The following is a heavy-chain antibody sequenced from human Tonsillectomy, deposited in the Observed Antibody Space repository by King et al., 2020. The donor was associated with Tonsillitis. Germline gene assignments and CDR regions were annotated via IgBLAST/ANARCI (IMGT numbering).Heavy chain of an antibody. J-gene: IGHJ4*02. V-gene: IGHV5-10-1*03. CDR1: GYSFTSYW. Sequence: QLVQSGAEVKKPGESLRISCKGSGYSFTSYWISWVRQMPGKGLEWMGRIDPSDSYTNYSPSFQGHVTISADKSISTAYLQWSSLKASDTAMYYCARGEFGVGPGAAGTFLYWGQRTLVTVSS. CDR3: ARGEFGVGPGAAGTFLY. CDR2: IDPSDSYT. D-gene: IGHD6-19*01.